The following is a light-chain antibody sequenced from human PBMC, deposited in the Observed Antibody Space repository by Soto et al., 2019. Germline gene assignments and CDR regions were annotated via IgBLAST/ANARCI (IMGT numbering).Light chain of an antibody. J-gene: IGKJ1*01. CDR3: QHYNNWPPWT. Sequence: EIVLTQSPATLSLSPGERATLSCRASQSVSNYLDWFQQKPGQAPRLLIYAVSTRATGVPARFTGSGSGTDFTLTISSLQSEDFAIYYCQHYNNWPPWTFGQGTKVDIK. CDR1: QSVSNY. V-gene: IGKV3-15*01. CDR2: AVS.